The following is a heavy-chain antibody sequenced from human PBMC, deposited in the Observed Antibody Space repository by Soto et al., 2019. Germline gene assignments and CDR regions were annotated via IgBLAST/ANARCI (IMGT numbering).Heavy chain of an antibody. CDR2: IGLGSSTK. J-gene: IGHJ4*02. Sequence: HPGGSLRLSCAASGFTFRNYGMNWVRQAPGKGLEWVSYIGLGSSTKYYADSVEGRFTISRDNAKNSLYLQMNSLRAEDTAVYYCARDRSGSYYAASPFDYWGQGTLVTVSS. CDR3: ARDRSGSYYAASPFDY. D-gene: IGHD1-26*01. CDR1: GFTFRNYG. V-gene: IGHV3-48*01.